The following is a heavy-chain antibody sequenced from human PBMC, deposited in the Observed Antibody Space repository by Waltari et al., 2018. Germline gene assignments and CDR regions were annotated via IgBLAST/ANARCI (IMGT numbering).Heavy chain of an antibody. CDR2: INHSGST. Sequence: QVQLQQWGAGLLKPSETLSLTCAAYGGSFSGYYWSWIRQPPGKGLEWIGEINHSGSTNYNPSLKSRVTISVDTSKNQFSLKLSSVTAADTAVYYCARGRRIVVVVAATTFDYWGQGTLVTVSS. J-gene: IGHJ4*02. V-gene: IGHV4-34*01. D-gene: IGHD2-15*01. CDR1: GGSFSGYY. CDR3: ARGRRIVVVVAATTFDY.